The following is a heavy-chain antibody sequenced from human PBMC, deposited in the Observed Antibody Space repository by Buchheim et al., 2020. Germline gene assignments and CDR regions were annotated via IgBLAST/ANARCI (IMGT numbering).Heavy chain of an antibody. CDR2: IIPILGIA. Sequence: QVQLVQSGAEVKKPGSSVKVSCKASGGTFSSYAISWVRQAPGQGLEWMGRIIPILGIANYAQKFQGRVTITADKSTSTAYMELSSLRSEDTAVYYCARGMYSGSYPVWYYYYGMDVWGQGTT. D-gene: IGHD1-26*01. V-gene: IGHV1-69*04. CDR3: ARGMYSGSYPVWYYYYGMDV. J-gene: IGHJ6*02. CDR1: GGTFSSYA.